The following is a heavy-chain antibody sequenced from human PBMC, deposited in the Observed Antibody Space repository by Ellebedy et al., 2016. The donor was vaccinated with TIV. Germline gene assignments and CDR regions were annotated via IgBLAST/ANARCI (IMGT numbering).Heavy chain of an antibody. CDR3: ARGAYFTVTDNSLIDY. CDR1: GFTFSNYA. Sequence: GGSLRLSXAASGFTFSNYAMSWVRQAPGKGLEWVSVISGSGGSTYYADSVKGRFTVSRDNSKNTLYLQMNGLRAEDTAVYYCARGAYFTVTDNSLIDYWGQGTLVTVSS. J-gene: IGHJ4*02. CDR2: ISGSGGST. D-gene: IGHD2-21*01. V-gene: IGHV3-23*01.